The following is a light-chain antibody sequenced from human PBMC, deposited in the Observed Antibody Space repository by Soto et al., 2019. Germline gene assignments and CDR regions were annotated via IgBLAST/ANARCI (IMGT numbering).Light chain of an antibody. CDR2: RNN. Sequence: QSVLTQPPSASGTPGQRVTISCSGSSSNIGSNFVYWYQHLPGTAPQLLIYRNNQRPSGVPDRFSGSKSGTSASLAISGLRSEDGADYYCAAWDDSLSGHVVFGGGTKLTVL. CDR1: SSNIGSNF. J-gene: IGLJ2*01. CDR3: AAWDDSLSGHVV. V-gene: IGLV1-47*01.